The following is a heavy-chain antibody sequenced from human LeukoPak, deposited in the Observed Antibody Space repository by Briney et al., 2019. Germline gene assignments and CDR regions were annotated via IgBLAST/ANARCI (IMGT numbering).Heavy chain of an antibody. CDR2: IKEDASEK. D-gene: IGHD5-18*01. CDR3: ARDPHLLRGYSYGRFDY. J-gene: IGHJ4*02. V-gene: IGHV3-7*01. CDR1: GFTFSTYW. Sequence: AGGSLRLSCAASGFTFSTYWMSWVRQAPGKGLEWVANIKEDASEKYYVDSVKGRFTISRDNAKNSLSLQMNSLRAEDTAVYFCARDPHLLRGYSYGRFDYWGQGTLVTVSS.